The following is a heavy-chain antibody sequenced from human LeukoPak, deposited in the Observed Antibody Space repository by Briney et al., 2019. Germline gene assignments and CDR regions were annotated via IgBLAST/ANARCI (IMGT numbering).Heavy chain of an antibody. CDR3: ATFPSGWNRQTPYFDY. CDR1: GFSLSSYN. D-gene: IGHD6-19*01. V-gene: IGHV3-21*01. J-gene: IGHJ4*02. Sequence: GGSLRLSCAASGFSLSSYNLTWVRQAPGEGLEWVSSISSGSSYIHYADSVKGRFTISRDNAKNSLYLQMNSLRVEDTALYYCATFPSGWNRQTPYFDYGGQGSLVSVSA. CDR2: ISSGSSYI.